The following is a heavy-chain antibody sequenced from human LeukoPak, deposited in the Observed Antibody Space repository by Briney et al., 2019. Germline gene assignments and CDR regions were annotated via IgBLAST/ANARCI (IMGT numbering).Heavy chain of an antibody. J-gene: IGHJ4*02. V-gene: IGHV1-69*05. CDR3: ALVRELTFDY. Sequence: SVKVSCKPSGGTFGTYSITWVRQAPGQGLECMGVINPTFGSANYAQKFQGRVTFTTDETTSTANMELSGLTTDDTAFYYCALVRELTFDYWGQGTLGTVSS. CDR2: INPTFGSA. CDR1: GGTFGTYS. D-gene: IGHD1-26*01.